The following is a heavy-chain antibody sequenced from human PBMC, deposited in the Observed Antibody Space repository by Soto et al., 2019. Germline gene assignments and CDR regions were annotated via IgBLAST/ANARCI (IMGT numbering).Heavy chain of an antibody. V-gene: IGHV5-51*01. CDR1: GYSFTSYW. D-gene: IGHD2-8*01. Sequence: PGESLKISCKGSGYSFTSYWIGWVRQMPGKGLEWMGIIYPGDSDTRYSPSFQGQVTISADKSISTAYLQWSSLKASDTAMYYCARGVDDQTNYYYYYMDVWGKGTTVTVSS. CDR2: IYPGDSDT. CDR3: ARGVDDQTNYYYYYMDV. J-gene: IGHJ6*03.